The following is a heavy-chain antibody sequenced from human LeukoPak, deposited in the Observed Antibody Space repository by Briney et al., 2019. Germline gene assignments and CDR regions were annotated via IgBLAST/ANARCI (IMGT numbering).Heavy chain of an antibody. Sequence: SETLSLTCTVSGGSITSSSYYWGWIRQPPGKGLEWIGSIYYSGSPYYNPSLKSRLTISLDTSKNQFSLKLSSVTAADTAVYYCAREGRYCSSTSCYGGWFDPWGQGTLVTVSS. CDR1: GGSITSSSYY. CDR2: IYYSGSP. V-gene: IGHV4-39*07. D-gene: IGHD2-2*01. CDR3: AREGRYCSSTSCYGGWFDP. J-gene: IGHJ5*02.